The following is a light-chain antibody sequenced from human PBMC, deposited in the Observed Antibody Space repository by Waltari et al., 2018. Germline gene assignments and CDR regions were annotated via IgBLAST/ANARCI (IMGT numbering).Light chain of an antibody. CDR1: QGISKF. CDR3: QQYESLPLS. CDR2: DAS. V-gene: IGKV1-33*01. J-gene: IGKJ4*01. Sequence: DIQMTQSTSYLSASIEDRVILTCQARQGISKFLSWVEQKPGNAPEVLISDASNLETGVPSRFSGSGFGTYFTFTINSLQPEDIGTYYCQQYESLPLSFGGGTKVEVK.